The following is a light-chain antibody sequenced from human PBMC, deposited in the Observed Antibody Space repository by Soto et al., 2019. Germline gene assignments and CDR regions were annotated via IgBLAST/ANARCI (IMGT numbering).Light chain of an antibody. CDR2: GAS. CDR1: ESVRTS. Sequence: EVVLTQSPATLSVSPGERATLSCRASESVRTSLAWYQQKPGRSPSLLIFGASTRATGLPARFSGSGSGEEFTLTISSLQSEDLAVYYCQQYADWPRTFGQGTKVDIK. V-gene: IGKV3-15*01. CDR3: QQYADWPRT. J-gene: IGKJ1*01.